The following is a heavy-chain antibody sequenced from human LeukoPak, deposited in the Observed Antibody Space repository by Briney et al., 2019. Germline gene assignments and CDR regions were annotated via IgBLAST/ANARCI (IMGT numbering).Heavy chain of an antibody. CDR2: IRYDGSNK. CDR1: GFTFSSYG. D-gene: IGHD3-22*01. CDR3: AKDLHSSGYYHYFDY. J-gene: IGHJ4*02. V-gene: IGHV3-30*02. Sequence: GGSLRLSCAASGFTFSSYGMHWVRQAPGKGLEWVAFIRYDGSNKYYADSVKGRFTISRDNSKNTLYLQMNSLRAEDTAVYYCAKDLHSSGYYHYFDYWGQGTLVIVSS.